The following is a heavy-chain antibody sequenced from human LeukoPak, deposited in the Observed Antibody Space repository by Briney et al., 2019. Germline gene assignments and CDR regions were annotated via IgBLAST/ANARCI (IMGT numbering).Heavy chain of an antibody. CDR3: ARAREDYGDYGTWLDP. CDR1: GGSITSYF. D-gene: IGHD4-17*01. V-gene: IGHV4-59*01. Sequence: TSETLSLTCTVSGGSITSYFWSWIRQPPGKGLEWIGYIYYSGSTNYNPSLKSRVTISVDTSKNQFSLKLSSVTAADTAVYYWARAREDYGDYGTWLDPGGRETLVTVS. J-gene: IGHJ5*02. CDR2: IYYSGST.